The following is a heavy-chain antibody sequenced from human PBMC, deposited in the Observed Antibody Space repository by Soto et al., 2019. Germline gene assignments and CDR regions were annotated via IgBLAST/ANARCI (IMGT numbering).Heavy chain of an antibody. CDR1: GASLRATGHF. D-gene: IGHD3-16*01. CDR2: TSYGGAT. J-gene: IGHJ5*01. Sequence: SETLSLTCTVSGASLRATGHFLTWIRQRPGSGLEWIGYTSYGGATFYSPSLQSRISISVDRSKNQFSLPLNSVTAADTAVYYWATEPTGPPLNRFDTWGNRTVVTVS. CDR3: ATEPTGPPLNRFDT. V-gene: IGHV4-31*03.